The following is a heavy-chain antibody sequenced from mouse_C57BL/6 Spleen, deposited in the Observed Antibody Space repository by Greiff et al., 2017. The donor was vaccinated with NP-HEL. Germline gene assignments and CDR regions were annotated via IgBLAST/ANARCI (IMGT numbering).Heavy chain of an antibody. J-gene: IGHJ3*01. D-gene: IGHD3-1*01. Sequence: EVQGVESGGDLVKPGGSLKLSCAASGFTFSSYAMSWVRQTPEKRLEWVATISDGGSYTYYPANVKGRFTISRDNAKKNLYLQMSHLKSEGTAMYYCARDAGRGTFAYWGQGTLGTVSA. V-gene: IGHV5-4*01. CDR1: GFTFSSYA. CDR3: ARDAGRGTFAY. CDR2: ISDGGSYT.